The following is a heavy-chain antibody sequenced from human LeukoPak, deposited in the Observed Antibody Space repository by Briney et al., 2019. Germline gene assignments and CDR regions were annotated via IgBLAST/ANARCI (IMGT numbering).Heavy chain of an antibody. D-gene: IGHD6-13*01. CDR3: ARESSRALTIDY. CDR1: GFTFSDFY. J-gene: IGHJ4*02. V-gene: IGHV3-11*06. CDR2: ISDSTSYT. Sequence: GGSLRLSCVASGFTFSDFYMNWIRQAPGKGLEWVSYISDSTSYTDYADSVKGRFTISRDNSKKSLYLQMNSLRAEDTAVYYCARESSRALTIDYLGQGTLVTVSS.